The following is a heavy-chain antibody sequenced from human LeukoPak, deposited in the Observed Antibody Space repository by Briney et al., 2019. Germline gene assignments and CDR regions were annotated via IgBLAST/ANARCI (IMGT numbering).Heavy chain of an antibody. CDR3: ARGYSYGLRSNWFDP. Sequence: SETLSLTCTVSGGSISSYYWSWIRQPPGKGLGWIGYIYYSGSTNYNPSLKSRVTISVDTSKNQFSLKLSSVTAADTAVYYCARGYSYGLRSNWFDPWGQGTLVTVSS. D-gene: IGHD5-18*01. J-gene: IGHJ5*02. CDR1: GGSISSYY. V-gene: IGHV4-59*01. CDR2: IYYSGST.